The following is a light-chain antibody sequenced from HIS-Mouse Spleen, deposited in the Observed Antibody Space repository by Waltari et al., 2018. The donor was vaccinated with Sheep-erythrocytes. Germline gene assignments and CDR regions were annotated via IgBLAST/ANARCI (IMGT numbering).Light chain of an antibody. J-gene: IGKJ1*01. Sequence: AIQLTQSPSSLSASVGDRVTITCRASQGISSALAWYQQKPGKAPKLLIYDASSLESGVPSRFSCSGSGTDFTLPISSLQPEDFATYYCQQFNNYPRTFGQGTKVEIK. CDR2: DAS. CDR1: QGISSA. CDR3: QQFNNYPRT. V-gene: IGKV1D-13*01.